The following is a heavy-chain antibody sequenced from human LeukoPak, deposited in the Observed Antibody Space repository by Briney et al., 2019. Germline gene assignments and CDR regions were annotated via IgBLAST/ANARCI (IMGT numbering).Heavy chain of an antibody. Sequence: SETLSLTCTVSGGSISSYYWSWIRQPPGKGLEWIGYIYYSGSTNYNPSLKSRVTISVDTSKNQFSLKLSSVTAADTAVYYCARDPSSFPFDYWGQGTLVTVSS. CDR3: ARDPSSFPFDY. J-gene: IGHJ4*02. V-gene: IGHV4-59*01. D-gene: IGHD2-15*01. CDR2: IYYSGST. CDR1: GGSISSYY.